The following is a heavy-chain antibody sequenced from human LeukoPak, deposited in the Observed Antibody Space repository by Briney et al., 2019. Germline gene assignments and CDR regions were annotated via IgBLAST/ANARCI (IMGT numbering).Heavy chain of an antibody. J-gene: IGHJ4*02. CDR1: GYTFTGYY. D-gene: IGHD1-26*01. CDR3: ARSGSYLSSNYFDY. CDR2: ISAYNGNT. Sequence: ASVKVSCKASGYTFTGYYMHWVRQAPGQGLEWMGWISAYNGNTNYAQKLQGRVTMTTDTSTSTAYMELRSLRSDDTAVYYCARSGSYLSSNYFDYWGQGTLVTVSS. V-gene: IGHV1-18*04.